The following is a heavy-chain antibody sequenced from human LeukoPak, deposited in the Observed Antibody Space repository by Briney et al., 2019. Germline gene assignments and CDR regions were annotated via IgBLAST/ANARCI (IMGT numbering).Heavy chain of an antibody. CDR1: GFTFDDYA. V-gene: IGHV3-9*03. J-gene: IGHJ4*02. CDR3: AKVGNDSSSWYSYSDY. D-gene: IGHD6-13*01. Sequence: PGGSPRLSCAASGFTFDDYAMHWVRQAPGKGLEWVSGISWNSGSIGYADSVKGRFTISRDNAKNSLYLQMNSLRAEDMALYYCAKVGNDSSSWYSYSDYWGQGTLVTVSS. CDR2: ISWNSGSI.